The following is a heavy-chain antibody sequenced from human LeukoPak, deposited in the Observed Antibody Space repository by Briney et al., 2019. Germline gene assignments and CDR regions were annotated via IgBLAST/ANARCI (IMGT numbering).Heavy chain of an antibody. CDR2: INLNSGGT. J-gene: IGHJ4*02. Sequence: PGASVKVSCKSSGYTFTGYYIHWVRQAPGQGLEWMGWINLNSGGTNYAQKFQDRVTMTRDTSISTAYMELSRLRFDDTALYYCARSPHILTGENFDYWGQGTLVTVSS. V-gene: IGHV1-2*02. CDR1: GYTFTGYY. D-gene: IGHD3-9*01. CDR3: ARSPHILTGENFDY.